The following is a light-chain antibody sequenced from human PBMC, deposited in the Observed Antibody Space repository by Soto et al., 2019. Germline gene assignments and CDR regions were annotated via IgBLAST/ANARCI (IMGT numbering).Light chain of an antibody. CDR2: DVS. V-gene: IGLV2-14*01. Sequence: SVLTQPASVSGSPGQSITISCTGTSSDVGGYNYVSWYQQHPGKAPKLMIYDVSNRPSGVSNRFSGSKSGNTASLTISGLQDEDEADYYCSSYTSSNTYVFGTGTKVTVL. CDR1: SSDVGGYNY. CDR3: SSYTSSNTYV. J-gene: IGLJ1*01.